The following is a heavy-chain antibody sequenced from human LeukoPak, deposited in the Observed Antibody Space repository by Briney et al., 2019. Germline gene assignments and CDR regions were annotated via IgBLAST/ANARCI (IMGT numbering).Heavy chain of an antibody. V-gene: IGHV3-21*01. CDR3: ARVWGGYCSSTSCYWRHTNWFDP. CDR2: ISSSSSYI. J-gene: IGHJ5*02. D-gene: IGHD2-2*01. CDR1: GFTFSSYS. Sequence: PGGSLRLSCAASGFTFSSYSMNWVRQAPGKGLEWVSSISSSSSYIYYADSVKGRFTISRDNAKNSLYLQMNSLRAEDTAVYYCARVWGGYCSSTSCYWRHTNWFDPWGQGTLVTVSS.